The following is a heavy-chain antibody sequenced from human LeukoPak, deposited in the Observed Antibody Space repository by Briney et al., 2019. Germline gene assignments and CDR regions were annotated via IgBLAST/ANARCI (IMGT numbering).Heavy chain of an antibody. CDR1: GFTLSSYT. Sequence: GGSLRLSCAASGFTLSSYTMNWVRQAPGKGLDWVSSISSSSTYIYYADSVKGRFTISRDNAKNSLYLQMNSLRAEDTAVYYCARGYGSGPRAGFDYWGQGTLVTVSS. J-gene: IGHJ4*02. CDR2: ISSSSTYI. D-gene: IGHD3-10*01. V-gene: IGHV3-21*04. CDR3: ARGYGSGPRAGFDY.